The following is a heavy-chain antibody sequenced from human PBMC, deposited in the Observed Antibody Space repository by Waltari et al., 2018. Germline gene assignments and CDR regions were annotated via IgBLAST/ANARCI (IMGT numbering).Heavy chain of an antibody. Sequence: QVQLQESGPGLVKPSETLSLPCTVSGYSISSGYYWGRIRQPPGKGLEWIGSIYHSGGTYYNPSLKSRVTISVDTSKNQFSLKLSSVTAADTAVYYCARSVAGTWDFDYWGQGTLVTVSS. D-gene: IGHD6-19*01. CDR2: IYHSGGT. CDR1: GYSISSGYY. CDR3: ARSVAGTWDFDY. J-gene: IGHJ4*02. V-gene: IGHV4-38-2*02.